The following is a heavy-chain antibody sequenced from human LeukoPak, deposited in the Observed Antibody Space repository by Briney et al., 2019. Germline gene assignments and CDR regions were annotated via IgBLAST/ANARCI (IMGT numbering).Heavy chain of an antibody. V-gene: IGHV3-23*01. CDR2: ISGTGGST. CDR3: AKDVRDYPYYFDY. J-gene: IGHJ4*02. D-gene: IGHD3-16*01. CDR1: GFTFTIYA. Sequence: GGSLRLSCAASGFTFTIYAMSWVRQAPGKGLEWVSGISGTGGSTYYADSVKGRFTISRDNSENTLYLQMNSLRAEDTAVYYCAKDVRDYPYYFDYWGQGTLVTVPS.